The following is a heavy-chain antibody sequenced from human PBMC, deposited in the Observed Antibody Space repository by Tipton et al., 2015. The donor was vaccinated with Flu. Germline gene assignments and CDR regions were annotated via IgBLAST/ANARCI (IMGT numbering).Heavy chain of an antibody. J-gene: IGHJ4*02. CDR1: GFTFSDYG. CDR2: ISYDGSEK. D-gene: IGHD3-10*01. CDR3: ARVFQSYYFDY. V-gene: IGHV3-30*03. Sequence: SLRLSCAASGFTFSDYGMHWVRQAPGKGLEWVAFISYDGSEKSYGDSLKGRFTISRDRSKDTLFLQMNSLRTEDTAVYYCARVFQSYYFDYWGRGTLVAVSS.